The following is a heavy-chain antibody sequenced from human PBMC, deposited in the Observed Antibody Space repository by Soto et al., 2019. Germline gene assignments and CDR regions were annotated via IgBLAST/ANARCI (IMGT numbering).Heavy chain of an antibody. CDR3: AKNHQRAPSRDGYNLIDY. V-gene: IGHV3-30*18. CDR2: IAYDGSNK. J-gene: IGHJ4*02. Sequence: GGSLRLSCVASGFTFSDYGMHWVRQAPGKGLEWVAVIAYDGSNKYYADSVKGRFTISRDNSKNTLYLQMDSLRAEDTAVYYCAKNHQRAPSRDGYNLIDYWGQGTLVTVSS. CDR1: GFTFSDYG. D-gene: IGHD5-12*01.